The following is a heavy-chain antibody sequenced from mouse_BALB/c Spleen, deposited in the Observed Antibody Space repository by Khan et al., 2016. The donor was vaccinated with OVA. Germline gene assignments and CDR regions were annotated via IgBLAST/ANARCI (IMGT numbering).Heavy chain of an antibody. J-gene: IGHJ4*01. CDR1: GFSLTDYG. V-gene: IGHV2-6-1*01. D-gene: IGHD2-10*01. CDR3: ARQPYYHYYIMDS. CDR2: IWSDGTT. Sequence: VELVESGPGLVAPSQSLSITCTISGFSLTDYGVHWVRQPPGKGLEWLVVIWSDGTTTYNSALKSRLSIIKDNSKSQIFLKMNSLQTDDTAMYYCARQPYYHYYIMDSWGQGTSVTVSS.